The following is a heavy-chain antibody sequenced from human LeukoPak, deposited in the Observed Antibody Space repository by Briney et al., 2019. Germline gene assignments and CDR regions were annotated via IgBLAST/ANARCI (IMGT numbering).Heavy chain of an antibody. Sequence: SETLSLTCTVSGGSISGYYWSWIRQPPRKGLEWIGYIYNSGSTKYNPSLKSRVTISVDTSKNQFSLKLSSVTAADTAVYYCARAVTAYYFDYWGQGTLVTVSS. J-gene: IGHJ4*02. V-gene: IGHV4-59*01. CDR2: IYNSGST. CDR1: GGSISGYY. CDR3: ARAVTAYYFDY. D-gene: IGHD2-21*02.